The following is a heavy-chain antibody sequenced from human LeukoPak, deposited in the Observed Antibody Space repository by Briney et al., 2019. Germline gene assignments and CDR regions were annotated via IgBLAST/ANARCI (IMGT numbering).Heavy chain of an antibody. D-gene: IGHD6-6*01. J-gene: IGHJ4*02. CDR2: INPYNGNT. V-gene: IGHV1-18*01. Sequence: ASVKVSCKASGYIFPSYGISWVRQAPGQGLEWMGWINPYNGNTNYAQKLQGRVTMTTDTSTSTAYMELRSLRSDDTAVYYCAREREYSKSSTFFRYSDYWGQGTLVTVPS. CDR1: GYIFPSYG. CDR3: AREREYSKSSTFFRYSDY.